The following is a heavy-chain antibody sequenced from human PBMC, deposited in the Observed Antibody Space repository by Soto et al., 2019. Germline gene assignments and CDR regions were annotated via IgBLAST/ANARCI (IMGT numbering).Heavy chain of an antibody. Sequence: QVQLQESGPGLVKPSQTLSLTCTVSGGSISSGDYYWSWIRQPPGKGLEWIGYIYYSGSTYYNPSLKRRVTISVDTTKNQYTLKLSSVTAADTAVYYSARDYSDSSGACMDVWGQGTTVTVSS. CDR1: GGSISSGDYY. CDR2: IYYSGST. D-gene: IGHD3-22*01. CDR3: ARDYSDSSGACMDV. V-gene: IGHV4-30-4*01. J-gene: IGHJ6*02.